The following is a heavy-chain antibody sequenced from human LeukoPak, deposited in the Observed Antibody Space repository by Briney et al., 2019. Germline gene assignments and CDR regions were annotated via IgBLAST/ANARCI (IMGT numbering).Heavy chain of an antibody. CDR2: INHSGST. J-gene: IGHJ1*01. CDR3: ASLRQDPIYYDSSGYYYAEYFQH. CDR1: GGSFSGYY. Sequence: PSETLSLTCAVYGGSFSGYYWSWIRKPPGKGLGWIGEINHSGSTNYNPSLKSRVTISVDTSKDQFSLKLSSVTAADTAVYYCASLRQDPIYYDSSGYYYAEYFQHRGQGTLVTVSS. V-gene: IGHV4-34*01. D-gene: IGHD3-22*01.